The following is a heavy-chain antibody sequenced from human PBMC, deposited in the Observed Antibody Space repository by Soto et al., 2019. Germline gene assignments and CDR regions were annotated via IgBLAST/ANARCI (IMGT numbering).Heavy chain of an antibody. Sequence: QVQLVESGGGVVQPGRSLRLSCAASGFTFSSYGMHWVRQAPGKGLEWVAVIWYDGSNKYYADSVKGRFTISRDNSKNTLYLQMNSLRAEDTAVYYCARDPIYGPDYYSYGMDVWGQGTTVTVSS. CDR2: IWYDGSNK. D-gene: IGHD3-10*01. J-gene: IGHJ6*02. V-gene: IGHV3-33*01. CDR3: ARDPIYGPDYYSYGMDV. CDR1: GFTFSSYG.